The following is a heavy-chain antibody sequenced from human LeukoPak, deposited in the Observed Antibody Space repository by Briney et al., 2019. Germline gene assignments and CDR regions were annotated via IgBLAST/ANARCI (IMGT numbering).Heavy chain of an antibody. D-gene: IGHD4-11*01. CDR2: IRYDGSDK. CDR3: ARDRTTLDY. CDR1: GFTFSNYG. J-gene: IGHJ4*02. Sequence: SGGSLRLSCAPSGFTFSNYGMHCVRQAPGGGLEWVTFIRYDGSDKYYADSVEGRFIISRDNNKNMLYLQTNSLRVEDTAVYYCARDRTTLDYWGQGALVTVSS. V-gene: IGHV3-30*02.